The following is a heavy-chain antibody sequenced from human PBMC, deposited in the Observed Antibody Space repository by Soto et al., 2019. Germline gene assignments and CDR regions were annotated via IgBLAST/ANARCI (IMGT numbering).Heavy chain of an antibody. V-gene: IGHV4-39*01. D-gene: IGHD3-10*01. Sequence: PSETLSLTCSVSAGSISTSTNYWGWIRQPRGKGREWIGSIYLGRSSHYNPPFQRRVTISVDTSNDQLSLMLSSVTATDAAVYYCGSRNSFYTENFDFWGQGTLVTVSS. J-gene: IGHJ4*02. CDR2: IYLGRSS. CDR3: GSRNSFYTENFDF. CDR1: AGSISTSTNY.